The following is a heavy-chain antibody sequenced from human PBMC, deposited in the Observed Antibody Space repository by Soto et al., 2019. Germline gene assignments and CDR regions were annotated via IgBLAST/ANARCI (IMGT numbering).Heavy chain of an antibody. Sequence: QVQVVQSGGEVKTPGASVKVSCKTSGYTFTNYGISWVRQAPGRGLEWLGWTSAYNGNTNYAQKFQGRVTMTTDKATTTVYMELRRLTSHDTAAYYCAMHSTNMAKFEYWRQGTLVTVSS. CDR3: AMHSTNMAKFEY. D-gene: IGHD2-8*01. CDR2: TSAYNGNT. V-gene: IGHV1-18*01. CDR1: GYTFTNYG. J-gene: IGHJ4*02.